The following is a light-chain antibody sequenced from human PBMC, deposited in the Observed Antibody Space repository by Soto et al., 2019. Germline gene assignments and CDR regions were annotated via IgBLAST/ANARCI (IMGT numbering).Light chain of an antibody. Sequence: ETVLTQSPATLSLSPGERATLSCRASQSVSIYLAWFQQKPGQAPRLLIHDASNRATGIPARFSGSGSGTDFTLTISSLEPEDFAVYYCQQRNSWPYTFGQGTKLDI. V-gene: IGKV3-11*01. CDR1: QSVSIY. J-gene: IGKJ2*01. CDR2: DAS. CDR3: QQRNSWPYT.